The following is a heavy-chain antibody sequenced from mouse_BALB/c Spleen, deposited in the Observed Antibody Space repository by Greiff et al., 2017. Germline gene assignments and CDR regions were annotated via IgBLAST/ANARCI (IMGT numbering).Heavy chain of an antibody. CDR3: ARQPLYCGSSYCFDY. J-gene: IGHJ2*01. V-gene: IGHV5-9-3*01. D-gene: IGHD1-1*01. CDR2: ISSGGSYT. Sequence: EVKLVESGGGLVKPGGSLKLSCAASGFTFSSYAMSWVRQTPAKRLEWVATISSGGSYTYYPDSVKGRFTISRDNAKNTLYLQMSRLRSEETAMYYCARQPLYCGSSYCFDYWGQGTTLTVSS. CDR1: GFTFSSYA.